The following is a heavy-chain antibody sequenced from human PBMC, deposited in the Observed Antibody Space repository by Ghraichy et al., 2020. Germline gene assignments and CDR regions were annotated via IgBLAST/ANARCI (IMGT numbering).Heavy chain of an antibody. CDR1: GFTFKNYA. CDR3: AKDPAFYGDQIFDY. V-gene: IGHV3-23*01. Sequence: GGSLRLSCTASGFTFKNYAMSWVRQAPGKGPEWVSVIGGGGDAPGYADSVKGRFTISRDNSKNTLYLQMNSLRAEDTAVYYCAKDPAFYGDQIFDYWGQGTLVTVSS. D-gene: IGHD4-17*01. CDR2: IGGGGDAP. J-gene: IGHJ4*02.